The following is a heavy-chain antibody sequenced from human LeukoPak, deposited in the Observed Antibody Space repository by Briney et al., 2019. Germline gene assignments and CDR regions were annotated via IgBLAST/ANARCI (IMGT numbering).Heavy chain of an antibody. CDR1: GFSLSNFQ. CDR3: ARERADYDILTGYSRRYYFGY. V-gene: IGHV3-30*14. Sequence: GGSLRLSCVASGFSLSNFQMYWVRQAPGKGLEWVSIISLDGSTEFYADSVKGRFTISRDNSKNTLYLQMNSLRAEDTAVYYCARERADYDILTGYSRRYYFGYWGQGTLVTVSS. J-gene: IGHJ4*02. CDR2: ISLDGSTE. D-gene: IGHD3-9*01.